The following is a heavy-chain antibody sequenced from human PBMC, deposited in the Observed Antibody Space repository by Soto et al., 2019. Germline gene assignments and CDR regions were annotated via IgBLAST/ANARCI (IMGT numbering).Heavy chain of an antibody. Sequence: EHLVESGGGLVKPGGSLTLSCAASGFTFSNTWLNWVRQAPGKGLEWVGRIKRNADGATTDYAAPVNGRFSISRDDSKSTVYLQMNSLRAEDTALYYCVEGWNDFWGQGTLVTVSS. V-gene: IGHV3-15*07. CDR3: VEGWNDF. CDR2: IKRNADGATT. D-gene: IGHD1-1*01. J-gene: IGHJ4*02. CDR1: GFTFSNTW.